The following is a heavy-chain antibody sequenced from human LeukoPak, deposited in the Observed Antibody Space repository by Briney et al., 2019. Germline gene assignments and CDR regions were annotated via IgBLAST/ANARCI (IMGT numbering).Heavy chain of an antibody. Sequence: PGGSLRLSCAASGFTFSSYNMNWVRQAPGKGLEWVSSISSSSSYIYYADSVKGRFTISRDNAKNSLYLQMNSLRAEDTAVYYCARDGYYYDSSGYVDYWGQGTLVTVSS. CDR3: ARDGYYYDSSGYVDY. CDR1: GFTFSSYN. V-gene: IGHV3-21*01. CDR2: ISSSSSYI. J-gene: IGHJ4*02. D-gene: IGHD3-22*01.